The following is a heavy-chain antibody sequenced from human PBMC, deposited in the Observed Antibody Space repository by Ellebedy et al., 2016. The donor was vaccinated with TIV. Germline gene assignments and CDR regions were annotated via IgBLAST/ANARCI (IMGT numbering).Heavy chain of an antibody. J-gene: IGHJ5*02. CDR2: IRSKAFGGST. Sequence: PGGSLRLSCTASGFTFGDYAMTWFRQAPGKGLEWVGFIRSKAFGGSTEYAASVKGRFTISRDDSKSIAYLQMNSLKSEETAVYYCSRDLNWEAWFDPWGQGTLVTVSS. D-gene: IGHD3/OR15-3a*01. CDR1: GFTFGDYA. V-gene: IGHV3-49*03. CDR3: SRDLNWEAWFDP.